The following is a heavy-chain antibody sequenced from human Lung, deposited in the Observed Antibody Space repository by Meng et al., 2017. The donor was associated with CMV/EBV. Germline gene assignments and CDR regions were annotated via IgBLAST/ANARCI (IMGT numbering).Heavy chain of an antibody. V-gene: IGHV4-59*01. CDR3: ARMNNFSGAFDV. CDR1: GGSISTSY. Sequence: SETLSLTCSVSGGSISTSYWTCIRQPPGKGLEYIGYLYYNGSPNYNPTLKSRVTISIDTSKKQFSLKLTSVTAADTAVYYCARMNNFSGAFDVWGQGTVVTVSS. D-gene: IGHD3-10*01. J-gene: IGHJ3*01. CDR2: LYYNGSP.